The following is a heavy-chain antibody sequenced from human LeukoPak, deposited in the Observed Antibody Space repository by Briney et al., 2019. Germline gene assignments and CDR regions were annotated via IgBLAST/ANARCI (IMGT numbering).Heavy chain of an antibody. D-gene: IGHD2-15*01. V-gene: IGHV3-33*06. CDR2: IWYDGSNK. J-gene: IGHJ3*02. CDR1: GFTFSSYG. CDR3: AKSGYCSGGSCSDAFDI. Sequence: GGSLRLSCAASGFTFSSYGMHWVRQAPGKGLEWVAVIWYDGSNKYYADSVKGRFTISRDNSKNTLYLQMNSLRAEDTAVYYRAKSGYCSGGSCSDAFDIWGQGTMVTVSS.